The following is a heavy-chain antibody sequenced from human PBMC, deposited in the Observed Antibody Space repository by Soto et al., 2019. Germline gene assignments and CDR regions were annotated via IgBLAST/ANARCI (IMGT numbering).Heavy chain of an antibody. D-gene: IGHD3-16*01. CDR2: INPNSGGT. V-gene: IGHV1-2*04. Sequence: ASVKDSCKASGYTFTGYYMHWVRQAPGQGLEWMGWINPNSGGTNYAQKFQGWVTMTRDTSISTAYMELSRLRSDDTAVYYCARGVMDYYDYYGMDVWGQGTTVTVSS. J-gene: IGHJ6*02. CDR3: ARGVMDYYDYYGMDV. CDR1: GYTFTGYY.